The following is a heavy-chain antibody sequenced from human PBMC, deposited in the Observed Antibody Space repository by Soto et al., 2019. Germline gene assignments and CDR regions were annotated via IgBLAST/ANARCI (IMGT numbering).Heavy chain of an antibody. CDR2: IYQSGRT. CDR1: GGSINTFDFS. Sequence: PSETLSLTCAVSGGSINTFDFSCSWIRQPPGRGLEWIGSIYQSGRTYYIPSLKSRVTMSLEKSKNQFSLKINSVVAADTAIYYCAREMTIFGVAPGGGVDVWGQGTTVTVSS. V-gene: IGHV4-30-2*01. D-gene: IGHD3-3*01. J-gene: IGHJ6*02. CDR3: AREMTIFGVAPGGGVDV.